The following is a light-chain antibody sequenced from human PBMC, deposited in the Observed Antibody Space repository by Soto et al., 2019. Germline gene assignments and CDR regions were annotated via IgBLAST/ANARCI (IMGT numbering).Light chain of an antibody. V-gene: IGKV1-12*01. CDR3: QQANSFPHT. J-gene: IGKJ5*01. Sequence: DIQMTQSPSSVPASVGDRVTITCRASQGISSWVAWYQQKPGKAPKLLLYAASSLQSGVPSRFSGSGSGADFTLTISSLQPEDFATYYCQQANSFPHTFGQGTRLEIK. CDR2: AAS. CDR1: QGISSW.